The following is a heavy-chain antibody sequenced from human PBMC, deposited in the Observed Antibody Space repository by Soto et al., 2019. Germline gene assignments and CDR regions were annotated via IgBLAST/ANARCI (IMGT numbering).Heavy chain of an antibody. D-gene: IGHD3-22*01. V-gene: IGHV1-46*01. CDR1: GYTFPTYY. CDR3: ARYYDADYYYYCIDV. CDR2: INPSGGST. J-gene: IGHJ6*02. Sequence: GASVPVSCTASGYTFPTYYMHWVRQAPGQGLEWMGIINPSGGSTSYAQKFQGRVTMTRDTSTSTVYMELSSLRSEDTALYYGARYYDADYYYYCIDVWGQGTTVTVSS.